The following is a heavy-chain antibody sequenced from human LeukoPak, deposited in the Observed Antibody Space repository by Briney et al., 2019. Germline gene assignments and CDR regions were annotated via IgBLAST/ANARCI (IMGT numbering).Heavy chain of an antibody. Sequence: GGSLRLSCAASGYTFSGYALSWVRPAPGKGLEWVSAISGSGGSTYYADSVKGRFTISRDNSMNTLYLQMNSLRAEDTAVYYCAKHHIGGSYYSACDYWGQGTLVTVSS. D-gene: IGHD1-26*01. CDR2: ISGSGGST. CDR1: GYTFSGYA. V-gene: IGHV3-23*01. J-gene: IGHJ4*02. CDR3: AKHHIGGSYYSACDY.